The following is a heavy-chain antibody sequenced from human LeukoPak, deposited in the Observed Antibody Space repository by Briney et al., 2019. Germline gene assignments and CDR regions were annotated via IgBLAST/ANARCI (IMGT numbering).Heavy chain of an antibody. CDR3: ARDLRHSYGIY. D-gene: IGHD5-18*01. Sequence: PGGSLRLSCAASGFTFSSYWMSWVRQAPGKGLEWVANIKQEGSEKYYVDSVKGRFTISRDNAKNSLYLQMNSLRAEDTVVYYCARDLRHSYGIYWGQGTLVTVSS. V-gene: IGHV3-7*01. J-gene: IGHJ4*02. CDR1: GFTFSSYW. CDR2: IKQEGSEK.